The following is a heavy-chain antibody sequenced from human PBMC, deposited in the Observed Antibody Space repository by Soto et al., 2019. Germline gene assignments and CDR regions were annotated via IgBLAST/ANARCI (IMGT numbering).Heavy chain of an antibody. V-gene: IGHV3-48*01. D-gene: IGHD2-15*01. CDR1: GFTFSTYS. CDR2: ISTTGSTI. J-gene: IGHJ6*03. Sequence: GGSLRLSCAASGFTFSTYSMNWVRQAPGKGLEWVSYISTTGSTIYYADSVKGRFTISRDNAKNSLYLQMTSLRAEDTAVYYCARYKGYCSGGSCYYYNYMDVWGKGTTVTVSS. CDR3: ARYKGYCSGGSCYYYNYMDV.